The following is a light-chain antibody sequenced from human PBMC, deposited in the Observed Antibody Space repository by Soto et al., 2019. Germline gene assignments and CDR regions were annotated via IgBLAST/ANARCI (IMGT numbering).Light chain of an antibody. J-gene: IGLJ3*02. CDR2: SNN. V-gene: IGLV1-44*01. Sequence: QPVLSQPPSASGTPGQRVTISCSGGSSNIGANTVNWYQQLPGSSPKLLIYSNNQRPSGVPDRFSASKSGTSASLAISGLQSEDEADDYCAAWDDSLNGRVVFGGGTKLTVL. CDR1: SSNIGANT. CDR3: AAWDDSLNGRVV.